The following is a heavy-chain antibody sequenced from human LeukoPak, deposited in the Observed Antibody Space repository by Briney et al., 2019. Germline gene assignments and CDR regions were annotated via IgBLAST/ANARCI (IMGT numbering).Heavy chain of an antibody. CDR1: GFSFCSYG. V-gene: IGHV3-33*01. CDR2: IWYDGSNE. D-gene: IGHD2-15*01. Sequence: GGSLRLSCAASGFSFCSYGMHWVRQAPGKGLESVSVIWYDGSNEYYSDSVKGRFTISRDNSQNTLSLQMNRLTPEDTAVYYCARERVAVGTSTNYYGLDVWGQGTTVTVSS. J-gene: IGHJ6*02. CDR3: ARERVAVGTSTNYYGLDV.